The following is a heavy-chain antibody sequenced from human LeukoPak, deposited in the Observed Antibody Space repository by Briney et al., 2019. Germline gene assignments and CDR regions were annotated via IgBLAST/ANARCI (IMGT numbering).Heavy chain of an antibody. CDR2: IYTSGGT. CDR3: ARDRGIRFLEWLSHLDAFDI. V-gene: IGHV4-4*07. CDR1: GGSISSYY. Sequence: SETLSLTCTVSGGSISSYYWSWIRQPAGKGLEWIGRIYTSGGTYYNPSLKSRVTISLDKSKNQFSLKLISVTAADTAVYYCARDRGIRFLEWLSHLDAFDIWGQGTMVTVSS. D-gene: IGHD3-3*01. J-gene: IGHJ3*02.